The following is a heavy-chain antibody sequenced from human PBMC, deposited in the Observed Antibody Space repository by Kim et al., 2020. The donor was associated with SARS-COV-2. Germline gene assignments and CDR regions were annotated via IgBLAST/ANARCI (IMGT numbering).Heavy chain of an antibody. D-gene: IGHD1-1*01. V-gene: IGHV4-39*01. CDR1: GGSISSSSYY. Sequence: SETLSLTCTVSGGSISSSSYYWGWIRQPPGKGLEWIGSIYYSGSTYYNPSLKSRVTISVDTSKNQFSLKLSSVTAADTAVYYCARLTGTEFDYWCQGTLVTVSS. J-gene: IGHJ4*02. CDR3: ARLTGTEFDY. CDR2: IYYSGST.